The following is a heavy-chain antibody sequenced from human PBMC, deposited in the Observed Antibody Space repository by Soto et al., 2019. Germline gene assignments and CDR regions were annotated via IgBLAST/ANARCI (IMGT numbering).Heavy chain of an antibody. V-gene: IGHV4-4*02. CDR3: ARQTNSSPARGPNWFDP. Sequence: QVQLRESGPGLVRPSGTLSLTCAVYGDSINTSHWWSWVRQTPGKGLEWIGETYHSGTTNYNPSLKGRVTISMDKSKNLFSLKLDTVTAADTALYFCARQTNSSPARGPNWFDPWGQGALVAVSS. CDR2: TYHSGTT. CDR1: GDSINTSHW. J-gene: IGHJ5*02. D-gene: IGHD6-19*01.